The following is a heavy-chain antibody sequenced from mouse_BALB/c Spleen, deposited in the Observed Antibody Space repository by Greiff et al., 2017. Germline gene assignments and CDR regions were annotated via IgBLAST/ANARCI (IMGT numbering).Heavy chain of an antibody. J-gene: IGHJ2*01. D-gene: IGHD2-3*01. CDR3: ARYDGFFDD. CDR1: GYSITSDYA. Sequence: EVKLMESGPGLVKPSQSLSLTCTVTGYSITSDYAWNWIRQFPGNKLEWMGYISYSGSTSYNPSLKSRISITRDTSKNQFFLQLNSVTTEDTATYYCARYDGFFDDWGQGTTLTVSS. CDR2: ISYSGST. V-gene: IGHV3-2*02.